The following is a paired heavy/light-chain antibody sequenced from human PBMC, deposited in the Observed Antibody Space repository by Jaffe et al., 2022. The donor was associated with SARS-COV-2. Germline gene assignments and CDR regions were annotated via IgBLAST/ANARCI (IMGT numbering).Heavy chain of an antibody. CDR1: GFTVSDSY. CDR3: ARALGLYGSGTYGYYFYYYMAV. J-gene: IGHJ6*03. V-gene: IGHV3-53*02. D-gene: IGHD3-10*01. CDR2: IYSGGST. Sequence: EVQLVETGGGLIQPGGSLRLSCAASGFTVSDSYMSWVRQTPGKGLEWVSLIYSGGSTYYADSVKGRFTISRDISKNTVNLQMNSLRAEDTAVYYCARALGLYGSGTYGYYFYYYMAVWGKGTTVTVSS.
Light chain of an antibody. J-gene: IGKJ5*01. CDR2: WAS. Sequence: DIVMTQSPDSLAVSLGERATINCKSSQSVLYSSNNKNYLAWYQQKPGQPPKLLIYWASTRESGVPDRFSGSGSGTDFTLTISSLQAEDVAVYYCQQYYSTPSITFGQGTRLGIK. CDR1: QSVLYSSNNKNY. CDR3: QQYYSTPSIT. V-gene: IGKV4-1*01.